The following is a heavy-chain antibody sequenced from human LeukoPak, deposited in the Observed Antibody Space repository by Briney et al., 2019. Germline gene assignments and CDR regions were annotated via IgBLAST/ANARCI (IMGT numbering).Heavy chain of an antibody. CDR1: GFTFSDYY. V-gene: IGHV3-11*01. J-gene: IGHJ4*02. Sequence: PGGSLRLSCAASGFTFSDYYMSWIRQAPGKGLEWVSYISSSGTTIYYADSVKGRFTISRDNAKNSLYLQMNSLRAEDTAVYYCAREISGERTYYFDYWGQGTLVTVSS. D-gene: IGHD1-26*01. CDR3: AREISGERTYYFDY. CDR2: ISSSGTTI.